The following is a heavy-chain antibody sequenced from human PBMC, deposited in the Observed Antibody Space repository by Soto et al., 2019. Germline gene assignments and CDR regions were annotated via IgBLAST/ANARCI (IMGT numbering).Heavy chain of an antibody. J-gene: IGHJ4*02. D-gene: IGHD5-12*01. V-gene: IGHV1-3*05. Sequence: QVQLVQSGAEEKKPGASVKVSCKASGYTFTSYAMHWVRQAPGQRLEWMGWINAGNGNTKYSPKFQGRVTITRDTSASTAYMELSSLRSEDTAVYYCARAVAVATDFDYWGQGTLVTVSS. CDR2: INAGNGNT. CDR3: ARAVAVATDFDY. CDR1: GYTFTSYA.